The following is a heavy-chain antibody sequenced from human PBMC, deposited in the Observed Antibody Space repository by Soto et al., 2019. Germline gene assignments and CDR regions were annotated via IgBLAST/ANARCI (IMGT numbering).Heavy chain of an antibody. CDR3: ARDRDSSGSLSGY. Sequence: QVLLVQSGAEVKKPGASVKVSCKVSGYSFINYGISWVRQAPGQGLEWMGGITTYNGKANYAQKFQGRVTMTTDTSTSIAYMELRSLRSGDTAVYYCARDRDSSGSLSGYWGQGTLVTVSS. CDR1: GYSFINYG. V-gene: IGHV1-18*01. J-gene: IGHJ4*02. CDR2: ITTYNGKA. D-gene: IGHD3-22*01.